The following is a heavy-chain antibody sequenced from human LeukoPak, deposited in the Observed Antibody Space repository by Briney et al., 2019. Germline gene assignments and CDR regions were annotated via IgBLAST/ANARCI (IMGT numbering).Heavy chain of an antibody. CDR2: ITSSSSYI. V-gene: IGHV3-21*06. CDR1: GFTFDSYG. D-gene: IGHD1-26*01. J-gene: IGHJ6*03. CDR3: ARDPYSGNYGPYYYYYMDV. Sequence: KPGGSLRLSCAASGFTFDSYGMNWVRQAPGKGPEWVSSITSSSSYIYYADSVKGRFTISRGNAKNSLYLQMDSLRVEDTAVYYCARDPYSGNYGPYYYYYMDVWGKGTTVTISS.